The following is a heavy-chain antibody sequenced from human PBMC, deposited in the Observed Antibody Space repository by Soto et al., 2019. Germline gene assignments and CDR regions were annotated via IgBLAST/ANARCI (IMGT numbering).Heavy chain of an antibody. Sequence: QVQLQVSGPGLEKPSQTLSLTCTVSGGSISSGDYYWSWIRQPPGKGLEWIGYIYYSGSTYYNPSLKSRVTISVDTSKNQFSLKLSSVTAADTAVYYCARARTVWGSYRHNVDYWGQGTLVTVSS. CDR2: IYYSGST. D-gene: IGHD3-16*02. CDR3: ARARTVWGSYRHNVDY. CDR1: GGSISSGDYY. J-gene: IGHJ4*02. V-gene: IGHV4-30-4*01.